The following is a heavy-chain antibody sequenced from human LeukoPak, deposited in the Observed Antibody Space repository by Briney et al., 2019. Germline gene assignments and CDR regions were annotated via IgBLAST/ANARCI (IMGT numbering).Heavy chain of an antibody. J-gene: IGHJ3*02. D-gene: IGHD4-11*01. CDR2: IRYDGSNK. Sequence: GGPRRLSCAAPGFTFSGYGMHWVRRAPGKGREGVAFIRYDGSNKYYADSVKGRFTISRDNSKNTLYLQMNSLRAEDTAVYYCAKLVSNYSLDDAFDIWGQGTMVTVSS. CDR1: GFTFSGYG. V-gene: IGHV3-30*02. CDR3: AKLVSNYSLDDAFDI.